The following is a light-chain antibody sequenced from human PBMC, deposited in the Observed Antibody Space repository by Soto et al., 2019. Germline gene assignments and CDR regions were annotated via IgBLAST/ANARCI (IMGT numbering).Light chain of an antibody. V-gene: IGLV3-21*04. J-gene: IGLJ1*01. CDR1: NIGSKS. CDR2: YDS. CDR3: QVSDSSSDPPYV. Sequence: SYELTQPPSVSVAPGKSARITCGGNNIGSKSVHWYQQKPGQAPVLVFYYDSDRPSGIPERFSGSNSGNTATLTISRVEAGDEVDYYCQVSDSSSDPPYVFLTGTKVNVL.